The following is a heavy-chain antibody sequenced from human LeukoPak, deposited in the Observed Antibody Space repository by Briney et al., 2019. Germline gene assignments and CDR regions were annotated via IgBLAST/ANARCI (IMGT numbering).Heavy chain of an antibody. CDR1: GFTFAGYA. Sequence: GGSLRLSCAASGFTFAGYAMHWVRQAPGKGLEWVSGISWNSGSIGYADSVKGRFTISRDNAKNSLYLQMNSLRAEDMALYYCAKDMLRVLTAVAGPDGWFDPWGQGTLVTVSS. CDR3: AKDMLRVLTAVAGPDGWFDP. CDR2: ISWNSGSI. D-gene: IGHD6-19*01. V-gene: IGHV3-9*03. J-gene: IGHJ5*02.